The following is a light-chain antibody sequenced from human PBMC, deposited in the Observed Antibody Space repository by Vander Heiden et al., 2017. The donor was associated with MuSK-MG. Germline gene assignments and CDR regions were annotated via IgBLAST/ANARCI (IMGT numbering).Light chain of an antibody. CDR3: QQYHDLPLT. CDR2: DAS. J-gene: IGKJ4*01. CDR1: QGINKY. V-gene: IGKV1-33*01. Sequence: DIQMTQSPSPLSASLGDRVTITCQASQGINKYFNWYQQKPGKAPKILIYDASILEKGVPARFSGSGSGTDFTLTISSLQPEDIATYYCQQYHDLPLTFGGGTKVEI.